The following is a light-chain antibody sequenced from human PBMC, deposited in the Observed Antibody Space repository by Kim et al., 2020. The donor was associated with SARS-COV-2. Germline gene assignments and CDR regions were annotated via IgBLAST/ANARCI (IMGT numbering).Light chain of an antibody. CDR2: GAS. J-gene: IGKJ4*01. V-gene: IGKV3-15*01. CDR3: QQYNQWPLT. Sequence: EIVMTQSPATLSVSPGERATLSCRASQSVRSNLAWYQQKPGQAPRFLMYGASTRATGIPARFSGSGSGTEFTLTISSLQSEDFAVYYCQQYNQWPLTFGGGTKLEIK. CDR1: QSVRSN.